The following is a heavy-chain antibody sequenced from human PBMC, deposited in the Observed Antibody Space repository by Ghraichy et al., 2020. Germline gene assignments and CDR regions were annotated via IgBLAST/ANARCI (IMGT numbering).Heavy chain of an antibody. CDR3: ARDRETYYYGSGSSTNDAFDI. CDR2: IIPIFGTA. D-gene: IGHD3-10*01. CDR1: GGTFSSYA. Sequence: SVKVSCKASGGTFSSYAISWVRQAPGQGLEWMGGIIPIFGTANYAQKFQGRVTITADESTSTAYMELSSLRSEDTAVYYCARDRETYYYGSGSSTNDAFDIWGQGTMVTVSS. J-gene: IGHJ3*02. V-gene: IGHV1-69*13.